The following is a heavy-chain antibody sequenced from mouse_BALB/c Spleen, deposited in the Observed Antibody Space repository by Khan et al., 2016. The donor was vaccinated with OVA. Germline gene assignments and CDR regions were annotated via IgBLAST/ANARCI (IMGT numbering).Heavy chain of an antibody. V-gene: IGHV14-1*02. CDR2: IDPENGNT. D-gene: IGHD2-3*01. CDR3: ARDGYSPCVAY. J-gene: IGHJ3*01. CDR1: GFTIKDYY. Sequence: MQLEESGAELVRPGALVNLSCKASGFTIKDYYMHWVKQRPEQGLEWIGWIDPENGNTIYDPKFQGKARITSDKSSNTAYMQLSSLTSEDTAVFFCARDGYSPCVAYWGHGPLVTVSA.